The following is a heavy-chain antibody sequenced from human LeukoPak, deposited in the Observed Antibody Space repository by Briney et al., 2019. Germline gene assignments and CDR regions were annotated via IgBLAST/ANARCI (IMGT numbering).Heavy chain of an antibody. V-gene: IGHV3-7*01. J-gene: IGHJ4*02. CDR2: IKQDGEET. D-gene: IGHD3-22*01. Sequence: GGSLRLSCAASGFIFSNFWMSWVRQAPGKGPEWVANIKQDGEETYYLDSVKGRFTVSRDNAKNSLYVQMNTLRAEDTAVYYCARDPQYSYDDSGTFDSWGQGTLVTVSS. CDR3: ARDPQYSYDDSGTFDS. CDR1: GFIFSNFW.